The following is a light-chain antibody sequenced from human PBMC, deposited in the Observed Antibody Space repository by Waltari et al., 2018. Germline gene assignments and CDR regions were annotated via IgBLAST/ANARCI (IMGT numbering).Light chain of an antibody. CDR2: GAS. V-gene: IGKV3-20*01. Sequence: SCRASQSSSRYLALYQQKPGQAPRLLIYGASTRATDIPDRFSDSGSGTDFSLTISGLVPEDSAVYYCQHHFRLPATFGQGTKVEIK. J-gene: IGKJ1*01. CDR1: QSSSRY. CDR3: QHHFRLPAT.